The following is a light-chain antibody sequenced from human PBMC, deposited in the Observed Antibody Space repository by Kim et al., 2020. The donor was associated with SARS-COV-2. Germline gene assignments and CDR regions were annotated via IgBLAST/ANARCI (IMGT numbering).Light chain of an antibody. CDR3: EAWDDSLNGVV. V-gene: IGLV1-44*01. Sequence: QSVLTQPPSASGTPGQRVTISCSGSSSNIGKNSLNWYQQLPGMAPKLLIYNNIQRPSGVPDRFSGSKSGTSASLAISGLQSEDEADYYCEAWDDSLNGVVFGGGTKSPS. J-gene: IGLJ2*01. CDR2: NNI. CDR1: SSNIGKNS.